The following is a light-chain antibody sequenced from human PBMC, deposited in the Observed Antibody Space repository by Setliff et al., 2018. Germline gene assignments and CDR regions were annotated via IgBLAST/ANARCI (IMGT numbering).Light chain of an antibody. CDR3: NAYTSGSTCV. CDR1: SSDVGSYDL. V-gene: IGLV2-14*03. Sequence: QSVLTQPASVSGSPGQSITISCSGTSSDVGSYDLVSWYQQHPGKAPKLIIYAVSDRPSGVSNRFSGSKSGNTASLTISGLQTEDEADYYCNAYTSGSTCVFGTGTKVTVL. J-gene: IGLJ1*01. CDR2: AVS.